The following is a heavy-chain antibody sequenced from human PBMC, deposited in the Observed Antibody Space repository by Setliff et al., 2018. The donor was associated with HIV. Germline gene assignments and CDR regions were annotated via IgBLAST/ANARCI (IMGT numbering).Heavy chain of an antibody. CDR2: INPSGGST. D-gene: IGHD6-19*01. CDR1: GYTFTSYY. Sequence: ASVKVSCKASGYTFTSYYMHWVRQAPGQGLEWMGIINPSGGSTSYAQKFQGRVTMTRDTSTSTVYMELSRLRSEDTAVYYCARDLLSGWYHYYYYMDVWGKGTTVTVSS. J-gene: IGHJ6*03. CDR3: ARDLLSGWYHYYYYMDV. V-gene: IGHV1-46*03.